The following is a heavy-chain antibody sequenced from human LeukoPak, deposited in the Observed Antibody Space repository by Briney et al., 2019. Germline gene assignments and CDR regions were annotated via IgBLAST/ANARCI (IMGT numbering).Heavy chain of an antibody. CDR3: AREDTMVRAVMSYFDC. V-gene: IGHV3-53*01. J-gene: IGHJ4*02. D-gene: IGHD3-10*01. Sequence: PGGSLRLSCAASGFTVSSNYMSWVRQARGKGLEWVSVIYSGGSTYYADSVKGRFTISRDNSKNTLYLQMNSLRAEDTAVYYCAREDTMVRAVMSYFDCWGQGTLVTVSS. CDR2: IYSGGST. CDR1: GFTVSSNY.